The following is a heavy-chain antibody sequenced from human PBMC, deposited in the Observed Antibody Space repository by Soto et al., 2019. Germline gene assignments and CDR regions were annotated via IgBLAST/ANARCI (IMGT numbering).Heavy chain of an antibody. CDR1: GFIFGDFY. V-gene: IGHV3-11*06. J-gene: IGHJ4*02. Sequence: GGSLRLSCAASGFIFGDFYMTWIRQAPGKGLEWVSEISTSSSYTNYADSVKGRFTVSRDNAKNSLYLQMNSLRAEDTAVYYCARDTGYSSGLDYWGQGTLVTV. CDR3: ARDTGYSSGLDY. CDR2: ISTSSSYT. D-gene: IGHD6-19*01.